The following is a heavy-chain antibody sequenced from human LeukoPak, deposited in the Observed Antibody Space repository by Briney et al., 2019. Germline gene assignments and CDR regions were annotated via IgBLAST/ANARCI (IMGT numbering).Heavy chain of an antibody. CDR3: ARLVGKRYSAYDLVY. CDR1: GFSVSTYY. V-gene: IGHV3-66*02. D-gene: IGHD5-12*01. J-gene: IGHJ4*02. Sequence: GGSLRLSCAASGFSVSTYYMDWVRQAPGKGLEWVSVIHSDGNTQYADSVKGRFTISRDDSKNSLYLQMNSLKAEDTAVYYCARLVGKRYSAYDLVYWGQGTLVTVSS. CDR2: IHSDGNT.